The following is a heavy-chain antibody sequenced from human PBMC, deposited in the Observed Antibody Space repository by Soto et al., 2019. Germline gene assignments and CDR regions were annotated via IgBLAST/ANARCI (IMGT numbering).Heavy chain of an antibody. CDR2: IWYDGSNK. V-gene: IGHV3-33*01. J-gene: IGHJ4*02. D-gene: IGHD3-3*01. CDR1: GFTFSSYG. Sequence: QVQLVESGGGVVQPGRSLRLSCAASGFTFSSYGMHWVRQAPGKGLEWVAVIWYDGSNKYYADSVKGRFTISRDNSKNTLYLQMNSLRAEDTAVYYCARDGGASLPMDYWGQGTLVTVSS. CDR3: ARDGGASLPMDY.